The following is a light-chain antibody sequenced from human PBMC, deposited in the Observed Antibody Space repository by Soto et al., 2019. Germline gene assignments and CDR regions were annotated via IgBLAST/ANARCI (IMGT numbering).Light chain of an antibody. CDR3: CSYAGSYVYV. CDR1: GSGLGHYNS. Sequence: QSALTQPRSVSGSPGQSVTISCTGTGSGLGHYNSVSWYQYHPGKAPKLIIFDVSERPAGVPDRFSGSKSANMASLTISGFQVEDEADYYCCSYAGSYVYVFGTGTKLTVL. CDR2: DVS. V-gene: IGLV2-11*01. J-gene: IGLJ1*01.